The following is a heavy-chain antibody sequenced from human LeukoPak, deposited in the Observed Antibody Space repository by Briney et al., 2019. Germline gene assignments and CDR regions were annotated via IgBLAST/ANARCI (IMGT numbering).Heavy chain of an antibody. Sequence: GTSLRLSCAASGFIVSNYGMDWVRQAPGKGLEWVALIWYDGSNKHYADSVKGRFTISRDNSKNTLYLQMSSLRVEDTAVYYCASRGQALDYWGQGTLVTVSS. D-gene: IGHD3-10*01. CDR2: IWYDGSNK. V-gene: IGHV3-33*01. CDR1: GFIVSNYG. CDR3: ASRGQALDY. J-gene: IGHJ4*02.